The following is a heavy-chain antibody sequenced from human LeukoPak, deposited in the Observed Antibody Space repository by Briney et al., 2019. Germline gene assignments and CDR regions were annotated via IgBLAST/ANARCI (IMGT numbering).Heavy chain of an antibody. V-gene: IGHV4-34*01. J-gene: IGHJ4*02. D-gene: IGHD1-26*01. Sequence: PSETLSLTCAVYGGSFSGYYWSWIRQPPGKGLEWIGEINHSGSTNYNPSLKSRVTISVDTSKSQFSLKLSSVTAADTAVYYCASGSSGSYHFDYWGQGTLVTVSS. CDR2: INHSGST. CDR3: ASGSSGSYHFDY. CDR1: GGSFSGYY.